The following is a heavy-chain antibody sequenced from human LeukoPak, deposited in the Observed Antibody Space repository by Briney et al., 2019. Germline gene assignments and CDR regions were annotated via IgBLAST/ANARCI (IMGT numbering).Heavy chain of an antibody. CDR1: GGSISSYY. Sequence: SETLSLTCTVSGGSISSYYWSWIRQPPGKGLERIGYIYYSGSTNYNPSLKSRVTISVDTSKNQFSLKLSSVTAADTAVYYCARLGIVVVYLDVWGKGTTVTISS. CDR2: IYYSGST. J-gene: IGHJ6*04. V-gene: IGHV4-59*08. CDR3: ARLGIVVVYLDV. D-gene: IGHD3-22*01.